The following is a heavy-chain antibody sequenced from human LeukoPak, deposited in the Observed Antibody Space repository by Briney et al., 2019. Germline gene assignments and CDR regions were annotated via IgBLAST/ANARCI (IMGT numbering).Heavy chain of an antibody. CDR3: ARVLAYCSSTSCHDY. D-gene: IGHD2-2*01. J-gene: IGHJ4*02. Sequence: ASVKVSCKASGYTFTSYGISWVRQAPGQGLEWMGWISAYNGNADYAQKLQGRVTMTTDTSTSTAYMEVRSLRSGDTAVYYCARVLAYCSSTSCHDYWGQGTLVTVSS. CDR1: GYTFTSYG. CDR2: ISAYNGNA. V-gene: IGHV1-18*01.